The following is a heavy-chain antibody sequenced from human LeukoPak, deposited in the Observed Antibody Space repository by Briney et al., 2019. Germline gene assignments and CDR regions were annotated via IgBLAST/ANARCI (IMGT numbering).Heavy chain of an antibody. V-gene: IGHV3-48*04. D-gene: IGHD7-27*01. J-gene: IGHJ4*02. CDR1: GFTFSSYS. CDR2: ISSSSSTI. Sequence: GGSLRLSCAASGFTFSSYSMNWVRQAPGKGLEWVSYISSSSSTIYYADSVKGRFTISRDNAKNSLYLQMNSLRAEDTAVCYCARDNWGVNYQPSDYWGQGTLVTVSS. CDR3: ARDNWGVNYQPSDY.